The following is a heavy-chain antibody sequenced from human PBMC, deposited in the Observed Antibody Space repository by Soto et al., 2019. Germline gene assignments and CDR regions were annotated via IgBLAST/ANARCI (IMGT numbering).Heavy chain of an antibody. CDR1: GFTFSSYG. V-gene: IGHV3-30*03. CDR3: FLVKGRVGGTTLY. J-gene: IGHJ4*02. CDR2: ISYDGSNK. D-gene: IGHD1-26*01. Sequence: GGSLRLSCAASGFTFSSYGMHWVRQAPGKGLEWVAVISYDGSNKYYADSVKGRFTISRDNSKNTLYLQMNSLRAEDTAVYYFFLVKGRVGGTTLYSGQGLLVS.